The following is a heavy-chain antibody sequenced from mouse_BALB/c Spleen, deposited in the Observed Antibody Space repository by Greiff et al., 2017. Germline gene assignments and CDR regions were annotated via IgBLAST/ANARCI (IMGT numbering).Heavy chain of an antibody. CDR2: ISSGSSTI. D-gene: IGHD2-4*01. V-gene: IGHV5-17*02. CDR1: GFTFSRFG. J-gene: IGHJ3*01. Sequence: EVQLQESGGGLVQPGGSRKLSCAASGFTFSRFGMHWVRQAPEKGLEWVAYISSGSSTIYYADTVKGRFTISRDNPKNTLFLQMTSLRSEDTAMYYCARGFDYDWFAYWGQGTLVTVSA. CDR3: ARGFDYDWFAY.